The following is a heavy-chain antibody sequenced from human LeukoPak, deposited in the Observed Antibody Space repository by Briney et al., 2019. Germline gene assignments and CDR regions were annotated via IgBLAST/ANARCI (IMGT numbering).Heavy chain of an antibody. CDR2: IYYSGTT. J-gene: IGHJ4*02. Sequence: SETLSLTCTVSGGLISISTYYWGWIRQPPGKGLEWIGSIYYSGTTHYNPSLKSRVTISVDKSKNQFSLKLSSVTAADTAVYYCATTSYDFWSGYYSTGFDYWGQGTLVTVSS. D-gene: IGHD3-3*01. CDR3: ATTSYDFWSGYYSTGFDY. V-gene: IGHV4-39*07. CDR1: GGLISISTYY.